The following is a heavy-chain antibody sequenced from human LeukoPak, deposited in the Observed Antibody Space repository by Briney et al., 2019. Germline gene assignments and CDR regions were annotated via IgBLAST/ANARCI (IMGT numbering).Heavy chain of an antibody. V-gene: IGHV3-30*02. D-gene: IGHD2-15*01. CDR3: AKEYCSTSTCFSPGYFDY. J-gene: IGHJ4*02. CDR1: GFTFSSYG. CDR2: IRYDGSNK. Sequence: GGSLRLSCAASGFTFSSYGMHWVRQAPGKGLEWVAFIRYDGSNKYYADSVKGRFTISRDNTKNTLYLQMNSLRVEDTAVYHCAKEYCSTSTCFSPGYFDYWGQGTLVTVSS.